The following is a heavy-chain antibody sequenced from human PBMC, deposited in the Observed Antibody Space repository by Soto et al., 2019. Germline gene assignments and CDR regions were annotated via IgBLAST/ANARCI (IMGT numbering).Heavy chain of an antibody. Sequence: SETLSLTCAVYGGSFSGYYWSWIRQPPGKGLEWIGEINHSGSTNYNPSLKSRVTKSVDTSKNQFSLKLSSVTAADTAVYYCARVSMDMVRGVYIDYWGQGTLVTVSS. D-gene: IGHD3-10*01. CDR1: GGSFSGYY. V-gene: IGHV4-34*01. J-gene: IGHJ4*02. CDR2: INHSGST. CDR3: ARVSMDMVRGVYIDY.